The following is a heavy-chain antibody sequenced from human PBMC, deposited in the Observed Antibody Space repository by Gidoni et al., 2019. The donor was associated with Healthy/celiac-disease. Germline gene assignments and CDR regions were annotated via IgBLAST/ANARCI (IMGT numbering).Heavy chain of an antibody. CDR2: IIPIFGTA. CDR1: GGTFSSYA. D-gene: IGHD2-2*01. J-gene: IGHJ4*02. Sequence: QVQLVQSGAEVKKPGSSVKVSCKASGGTFSSYAISWVRQAPGQGLEWMGGIIPIFGTANYAQKFQGRVTITADESTSTAYMELSSLRSEDTAVYYCASRAYCSSTSCPYYFDYWGQGTLVTVSS. V-gene: IGHV1-69*01. CDR3: ASRAYCSSTSCPYYFDY.